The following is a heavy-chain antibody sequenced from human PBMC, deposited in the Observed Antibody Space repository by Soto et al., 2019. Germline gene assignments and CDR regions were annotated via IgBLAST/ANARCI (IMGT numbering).Heavy chain of an antibody. V-gene: IGHV4-59*01. Sequence: SETLSLTCTVSGGSISSYYWSWIRQPPGKGLEWIGYIYYSGSTNYNPSLKSRVTISVDTSKNQFSLKLSSVTAADTAVYYCARTGIYYDRPGDQLWFDPWGQGTLVTVSS. CDR1: GGSISSYY. J-gene: IGHJ5*02. CDR2: IYYSGST. CDR3: ARTGIYYDRPGDQLWFDP. D-gene: IGHD3-22*01.